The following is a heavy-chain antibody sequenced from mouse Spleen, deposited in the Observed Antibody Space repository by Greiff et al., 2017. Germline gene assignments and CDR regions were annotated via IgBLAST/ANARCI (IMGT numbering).Heavy chain of an antibody. V-gene: IGHV2-5*01. CDR3: AKTYYGNFDWYFDV. CDR2: IWRGGST. Sequence: VQGVESGPGLVQPSQSLSITCTVSGFSLTSYGVHWVRQSPGKGLEWLGVIWRGGSTDYNAAFMSRLSITKDNSKSQVFFKMNSLQADDTAIYYCAKTYYGNFDWYFDVWGAGTTVTVSS. D-gene: IGHD2-10*01. CDR1: GFSLTSYG. J-gene: IGHJ1*01.